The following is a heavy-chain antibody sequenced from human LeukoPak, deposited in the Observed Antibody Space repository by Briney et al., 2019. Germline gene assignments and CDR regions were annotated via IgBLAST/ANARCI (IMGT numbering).Heavy chain of an antibody. D-gene: IGHD3-10*01. V-gene: IGHV1-8*03. J-gene: IGHJ4*02. CDR3: ARDLFYSVSGTYYNVGRVFNY. Sequence: ASVKVSCKASGYTFTSYDINWVRQATGQGLEWMGWMNPNSGNTGYAQKFQGRVTITRNTSISTAYMELSSLRSDDTAVHYCARDLFYSVSGTYYNVGRVFNYWGQGTLVTVSS. CDR2: MNPNSGNT. CDR1: GYTFTSYD.